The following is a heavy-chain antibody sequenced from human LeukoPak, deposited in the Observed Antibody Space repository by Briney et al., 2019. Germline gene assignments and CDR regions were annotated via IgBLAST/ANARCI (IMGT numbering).Heavy chain of an antibody. CDR2: INHSGST. V-gene: IGHV4-34*01. J-gene: IGHJ4*02. Sequence: SETLSLTCTVSGGSISSYYWSWIRQPPGKGLEWIGEINHSGSTNYNPSLKSRVTISVDTSKNQFSLKLSSVTAADTAVYYCARVTSSRYFDSSEARQPIDYWGQGTLVTVSS. D-gene: IGHD3-9*01. CDR3: ARVTSSRYFDSSEARQPIDY. CDR1: GGSISSYY.